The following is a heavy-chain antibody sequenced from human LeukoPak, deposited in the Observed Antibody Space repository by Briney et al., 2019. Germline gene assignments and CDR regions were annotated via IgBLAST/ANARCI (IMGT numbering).Heavy chain of an antibody. CDR2: INPNSGGT. CDR3: ARDLAPYYYDSSGPHDAFDI. Sequence: GASVKVSCKASGYTFTGYYMHWVRQAPGQGLEWMGWINPNSGGTNYAQKFQGRVTMTRDTSISTAYMELSGLRSDDTAVYYCARDLAPYYYDSSGPHDAFDIWGQGTMVTVSS. CDR1: GYTFTGYY. V-gene: IGHV1-2*02. D-gene: IGHD3-22*01. J-gene: IGHJ3*02.